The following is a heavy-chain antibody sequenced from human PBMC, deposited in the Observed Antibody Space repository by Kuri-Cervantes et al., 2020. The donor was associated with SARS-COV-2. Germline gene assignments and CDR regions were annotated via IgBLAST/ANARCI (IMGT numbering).Heavy chain of an antibody. CDR1: GFTFRSYS. CDR2: ISSSSSYI. Sequence: GESLKISCAASGFTFRSYSMNWVRQAPGKGLEWISSISSSSSYIYYADSVKGRFTISRDNAKNSLYLQMNSLRAEDTAVYYCARLSGGDSSSPVSGMDVWGQGTQVTVSS. J-gene: IGHJ6*01. D-gene: IGHD6-13*01. CDR3: ARLSGGDSSSPVSGMDV. V-gene: IGHV3-21*01.